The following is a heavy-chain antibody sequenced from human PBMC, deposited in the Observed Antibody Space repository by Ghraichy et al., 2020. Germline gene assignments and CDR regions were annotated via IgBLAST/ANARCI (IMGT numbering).Heavy chain of an antibody. CDR3: AKGGAAVIPGGLGNYYYGMDV. CDR1: GFTFSSYA. CDR2: ISGSGGST. Sequence: GESLNISCAASGFTFSSYAMSWVRQAPGKGLEWVSAISGSGGSTYYADSVKGRFTISRDNSKNTLYLQMNSLRAEDTAVYYCAKGGAAVIPGGLGNYYYGMDVWGQGTTVTVSS. V-gene: IGHV3-23*01. D-gene: IGHD7-27*01. J-gene: IGHJ6*02.